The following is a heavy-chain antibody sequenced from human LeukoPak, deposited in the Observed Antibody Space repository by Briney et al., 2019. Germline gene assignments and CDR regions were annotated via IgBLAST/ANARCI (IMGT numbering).Heavy chain of an antibody. D-gene: IGHD6-6*01. CDR3: ARSIAATLRAFDI. V-gene: IGHV1-69*13. Sequence: SAKVSCKASGGTFSSYAISWVRQAPGQGLEWMGGIIPIFGTANYAQKFQGRVTITADESTSTAYMDLSSLRSEDTAVYYCARSIAATLRAFDIWGQGTMVTVSS. CDR1: GGTFSSYA. CDR2: IIPIFGTA. J-gene: IGHJ3*02.